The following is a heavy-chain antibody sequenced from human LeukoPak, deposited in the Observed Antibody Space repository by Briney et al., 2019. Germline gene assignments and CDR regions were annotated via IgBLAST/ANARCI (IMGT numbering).Heavy chain of an antibody. CDR3: AREKGDRYCSGGSCSTPYNWFDP. CDR2: INPNSGGT. Sequence: GASVKVSCKASGYTFTGYYMQWVRQAPGQGLEWMGWINPNSGGTNYAQKFQGWVTMTRDTSISTAYMELSRLRSDDTAVYYCAREKGDRYCSGGSCSTPYNWFDPWGQGTLVTVSS. CDR1: GYTFTGYY. J-gene: IGHJ5*02. D-gene: IGHD2-15*01. V-gene: IGHV1-2*04.